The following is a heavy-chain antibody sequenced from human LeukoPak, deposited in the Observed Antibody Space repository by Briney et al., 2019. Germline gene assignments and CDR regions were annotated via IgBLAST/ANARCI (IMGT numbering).Heavy chain of an antibody. Sequence: GVSLSLSCAASGFTFSSYWLHWLRQAQGKGLMCFSHINSDGNPKTYEDPVKGRFTISRDNGKNTLYLQMNSLRAEDTAVYDCARDGGEKALDYWGQGTLVTVSS. J-gene: IGHJ4*02. CDR1: GFTFSSYW. D-gene: IGHD3-10*01. CDR3: ARDGGEKALDY. V-gene: IGHV3-74*03. CDR2: INSDGNPK.